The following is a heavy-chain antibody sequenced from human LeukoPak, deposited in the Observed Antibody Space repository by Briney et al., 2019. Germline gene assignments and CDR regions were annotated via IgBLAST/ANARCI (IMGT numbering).Heavy chain of an antibody. V-gene: IGHV4-61*02. CDR1: GGSISSGSYY. J-gene: IGHJ3*02. CDR3: ARDPPVAAFDI. CDR2: IYTSGST. Sequence: SQTQSLTCTVSGGSISSGSYYWSWIRQPAGKGLEWIGRIYTSGSTNYNPSLKSRVTISVDTSKNQFSLKLSSVTAADTAVYYCARDPPVAAFDIWGQGTMVTVSS.